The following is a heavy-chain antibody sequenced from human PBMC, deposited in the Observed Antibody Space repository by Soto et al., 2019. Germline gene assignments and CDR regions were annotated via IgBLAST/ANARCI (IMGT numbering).Heavy chain of an antibody. CDR1: GFTFSGYA. J-gene: IGHJ6*02. V-gene: IGHV3-23*01. Sequence: EVQLLESGGGLVQPGGSERLSCAASGFTFSGYAMTWVRQAPGKGLEWVSSIGGSGANTYYADSVKGRFTISRDNSKNTLSLQMTSLRADDTAVYYCAKSPDFYYDGMDVWGQGTTVTVSS. CDR3: AKSPDFYYDGMDV. CDR2: IGGSGANT.